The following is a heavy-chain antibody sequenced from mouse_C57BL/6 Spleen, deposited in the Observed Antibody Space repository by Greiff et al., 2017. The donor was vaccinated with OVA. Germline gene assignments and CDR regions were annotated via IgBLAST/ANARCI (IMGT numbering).Heavy chain of an antibody. J-gene: IGHJ4*01. CDR3: AREVDD. CDR1: GYTFTSYW. Sequence: VQRVESGAELAKPGASVKLSCKASGYTFTSYWMHWVKQRPGQGLEWIGYINPSSGYTKYKQKFKDKATLTADKSSSTAYMQLSSLTYDDSAVCYCAREVDDWGKGTSVTVSS. V-gene: IGHV1-7*01. CDR2: INPSSGYT.